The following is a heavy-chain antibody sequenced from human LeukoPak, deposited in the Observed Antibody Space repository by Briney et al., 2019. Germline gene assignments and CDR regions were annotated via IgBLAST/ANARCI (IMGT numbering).Heavy chain of an antibody. CDR1: GFTFSSYA. V-gene: IGHV3-23*01. CDR2: ISGSGDTT. Sequence: GGSLRLSCAASGFTFSSYAMTWVRQAPGKGLEWVSFISGSGDTTYYADSVKGRFTISRDDSKNTLYLQMNSLRAEDTAVYYCAKSRGESRGASNYWGQGTLVTVSS. CDR3: AKSRGESRGASNY. D-gene: IGHD1-26*01. J-gene: IGHJ4*02.